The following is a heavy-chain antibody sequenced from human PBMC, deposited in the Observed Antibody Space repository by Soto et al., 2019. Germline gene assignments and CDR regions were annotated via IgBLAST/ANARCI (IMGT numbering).Heavy chain of an antibody. D-gene: IGHD6-19*01. CDR3: AKAMGGSGWYFDYFDY. Sequence: EGSLRLSCAASGFTFSSYAMSWVRQAPGKGLEWVSAISGSGGSTYYADSVKGRFTISRDNSKNTLYLQMNSLRAEDTAVYYCAKAMGGSGWYFDYFDYWGQGTLVTVSS. V-gene: IGHV3-23*01. CDR1: GFTFSSYA. CDR2: ISGSGGST. J-gene: IGHJ4*02.